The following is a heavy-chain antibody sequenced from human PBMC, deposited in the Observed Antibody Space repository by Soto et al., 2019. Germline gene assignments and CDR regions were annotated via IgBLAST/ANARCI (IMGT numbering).Heavy chain of an antibody. CDR2: IYYSGST. J-gene: IGHJ4*02. CDR3: ARAPRGTIRYFDY. D-gene: IGHD1-26*01. CDR1: GGSISSGDYY. Sequence: SETLSLTCAVSGGSISSGDYYWSWIRQPPGKGLEWIGYIYYSGSTYYNPSLKSRVTISVDTSKNQFSLKLSSVTAADTAVYYCARAPRGTIRYFDYWGQGTLVTVSS. V-gene: IGHV4-31*11.